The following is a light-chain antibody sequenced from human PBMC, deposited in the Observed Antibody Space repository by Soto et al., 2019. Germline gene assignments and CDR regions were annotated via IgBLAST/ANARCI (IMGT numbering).Light chain of an antibody. CDR3: QRDGISPPNDT. J-gene: IGKJ2*01. CDR1: QSVNSSY. V-gene: IGKV3-20*01. Sequence: EIVLTQSPGTLSLSPGERATLSCRASQSVNSSYLAWYQQKPGQAPRLLIYSASSRATDIPDRFSGSGSGTDFTLNISRLEPEDFQVYYCQRDGISPPNDTFGQGTKLEIK. CDR2: SAS.